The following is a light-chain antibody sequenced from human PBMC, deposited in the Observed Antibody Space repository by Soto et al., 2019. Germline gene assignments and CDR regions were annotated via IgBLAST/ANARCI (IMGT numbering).Light chain of an antibody. Sequence: QSLLTQPPSVSGAPGQSITISCTGSSSNIGSGYEVHWYQQLPGTAPKVLIYGNNNRPSGVPDRFSGSKSGTSASLAITGLQAEDEADYYCQSYDSSLSAHYVFGTGTKVTVL. J-gene: IGLJ1*01. CDR1: SSNIGSGYE. CDR3: QSYDSSLSAHYV. V-gene: IGLV1-40*01. CDR2: GNN.